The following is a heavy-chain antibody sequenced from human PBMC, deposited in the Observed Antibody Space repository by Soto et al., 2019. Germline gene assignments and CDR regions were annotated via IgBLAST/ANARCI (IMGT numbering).Heavy chain of an antibody. V-gene: IGHV1-69*04. D-gene: IGHD3-10*01. Sequence: GASVKVSCKASGGTFSSYTISWVRQAPGQGLEWMGRIIPILGIANYAQKFQGRVTITADKSTSTAYMELSSLRSEDTAVYYCAREHHKRGYYYYYYYMDVWGKGTTVTVSS. CDR1: GGTFSSYT. J-gene: IGHJ6*03. CDR2: IIPILGIA. CDR3: AREHHKRGYYYYYYYMDV.